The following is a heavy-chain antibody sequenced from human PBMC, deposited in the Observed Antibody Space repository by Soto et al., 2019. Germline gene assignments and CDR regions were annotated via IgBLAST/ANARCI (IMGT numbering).Heavy chain of an antibody. Sequence: QVQLQESGPGLVKPSQTLSLTCTVSGASISSGGSYWSWIRQRPGKGLDWIGYIFYSGSFYYTPSLKGLVMISPGTSKNQFSLRLTSVTAADTAVYYCARAPETPPIFGVVRPYFFDYWGQGTLVTVSS. CDR3: ARAPETPPIFGVVRPYFFDY. D-gene: IGHD3-3*01. CDR2: IFYSGSF. V-gene: IGHV4-31*01. J-gene: IGHJ4*02. CDR1: GASISSGGSY.